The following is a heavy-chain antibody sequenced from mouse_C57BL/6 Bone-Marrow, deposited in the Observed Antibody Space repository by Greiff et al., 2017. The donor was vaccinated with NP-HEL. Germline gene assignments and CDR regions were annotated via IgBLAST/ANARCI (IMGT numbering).Heavy chain of an antibody. Sequence: QVQLQQSGAELVKPGASVKLSCKASGYTFTSYWMHWVKQRPGQGLEWIGEINPGGGYTNYNQKFKGKATLTADKSSSTAYMQLSSLTYEDSAVYYCARKCYCGCYGLAYWGQGTPVTVSA. CDR2: INPGGGYT. D-gene: IGHD2-2*01. J-gene: IGHJ3*01. V-gene: IGHV1-7*01. CDR3: ARKCYCGCYGLAY. CDR1: GYTFTSYW.